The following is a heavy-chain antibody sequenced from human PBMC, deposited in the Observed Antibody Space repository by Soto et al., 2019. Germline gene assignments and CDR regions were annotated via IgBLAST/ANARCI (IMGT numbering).Heavy chain of an antibody. J-gene: IGHJ4*02. CDR1: GSINSGGYY. Sequence: QVHLQESGPGLVRPSQTLSLTCTVSGSINSGGYYWSWVRQHPVKGLEWIGYIHYSGSTWYNPSLKSRISTSVDTSKDQFSLKFSSVTVADTAVYYCARLRGSGGYSAYYFDSWGQGMLVIVSS. V-gene: IGHV4-31*03. D-gene: IGHD3-10*01. CDR3: ARLRGSGGYSAYYFDS. CDR2: IHYSGST.